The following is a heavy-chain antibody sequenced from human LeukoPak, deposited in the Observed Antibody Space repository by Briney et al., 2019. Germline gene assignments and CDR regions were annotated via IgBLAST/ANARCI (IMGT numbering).Heavy chain of an antibody. J-gene: IGHJ4*02. D-gene: IGHD3-22*01. CDR3: ARGFSLLVVITPPGY. CDR1: GFTFSSYG. CDR2: IRYDGSNK. V-gene: IGHV3-30*02. Sequence: GGSLRLSCAASGFTFSSYGMHWVRQAPGKGLEWVAFIRYDGSNKYYADSVKGRFTISRDNSKNTLYLQMNSLRDEDTAVYYCARGFSLLVVITPPGYWGQGTLVTISS.